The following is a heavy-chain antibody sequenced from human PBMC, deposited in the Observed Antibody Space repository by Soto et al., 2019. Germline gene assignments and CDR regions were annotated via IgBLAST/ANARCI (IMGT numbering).Heavy chain of an antibody. CDR2: ISSSGSTI. CDR3: ARDGYGDPYYYYAMDV. V-gene: IGHV3-48*03. CDR1: GFTFSLYE. Sequence: GGSLRLSCAASGFTFSLYEMNWVRQAPGKGLEWISYISSSGSTIYYADSVKGRFTISRDNAKNSLFLPMSSLRAEDTAVYFCARDGYGDPYYYYAMDVWGQGTTVTVSS. D-gene: IGHD4-17*01. J-gene: IGHJ6*02.